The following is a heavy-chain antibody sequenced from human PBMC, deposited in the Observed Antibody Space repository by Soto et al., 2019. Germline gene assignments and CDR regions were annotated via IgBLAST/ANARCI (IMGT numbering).Heavy chain of an antibody. CDR1: GFTFSSYS. CDR2: ISSSSSYI. D-gene: IGHD6-19*01. V-gene: IGHV3-21*01. J-gene: IGHJ3*02. CDR3: ARESGQAVAGQQVAFDI. Sequence: EVQLVESGGGLVKPGGSLRLSCAASGFTFSSYSMNWVRQAPGKGLEWVSSISSSSSYIYYADSVKGRFTISRDNAKNSLYLQMNGLRAEDTAVYYCARESGQAVAGQQVAFDIWGQGTMVTVSS.